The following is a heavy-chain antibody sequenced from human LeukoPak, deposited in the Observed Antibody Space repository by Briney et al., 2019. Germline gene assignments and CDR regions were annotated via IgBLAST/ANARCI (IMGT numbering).Heavy chain of an antibody. CDR3: AREVRGDYFDY. CDR2: ISSSSSYI. J-gene: IGHJ4*02. Sequence: GGSLRLSCAASGFTFSSYSMNWVRQAPGKGLEWVSSISSSSSYIYYADSVKGRFTISRDNTKNSLYLQMNSLRAEDTAVYYCAREVRGDYFDYWGQGTLVTVSS. D-gene: IGHD3-10*01. CDR1: GFTFSSYS. V-gene: IGHV3-21*04.